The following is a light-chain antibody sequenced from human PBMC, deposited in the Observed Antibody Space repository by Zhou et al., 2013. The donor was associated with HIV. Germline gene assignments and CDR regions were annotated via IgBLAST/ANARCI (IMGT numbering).Light chain of an antibody. CDR1: QSISPW. CDR3: QQYNSYWT. Sequence: DIQMTQSPSTLSASVGDRVTITCRASQSISPWLAWYQQKPGKAPKLLIYKASSLESGVPSRFSDSGSGTEFTLTISSLQPDDFATYYCQQYNSYWTFGQGTKVEIK. V-gene: IGKV1-5*03. CDR2: KAS. J-gene: IGKJ1*01.